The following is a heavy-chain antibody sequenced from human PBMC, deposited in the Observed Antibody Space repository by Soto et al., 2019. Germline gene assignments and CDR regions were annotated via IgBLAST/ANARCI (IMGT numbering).Heavy chain of an antibody. J-gene: IGHJ6*02. Sequence: PSETLSLTCTVSGGSISSYYWSWIRQPPGKGLEWIGYIYYSGSTNYNPSLKSRVTISVDTSKNQFSLKLSSVTAADTAVYYCARGRSSTLIYYYYYGMDVWGQGTTVTVSS. CDR1: GGSISSYY. V-gene: IGHV4-59*12. D-gene: IGHD3-10*01. CDR3: ARGRSSTLIYYYYYGMDV. CDR2: IYYSGST.